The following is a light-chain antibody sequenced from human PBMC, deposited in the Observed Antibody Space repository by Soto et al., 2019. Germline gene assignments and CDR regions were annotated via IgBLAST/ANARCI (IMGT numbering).Light chain of an antibody. J-gene: IGLJ7*01. CDR2: DDS. CDR1: NIKSKS. V-gene: IGLV3-21*02. Sequence: SYELTQPPSVSVAPGQTAKITCGGDNIKSKSVHWYQQRPGQAPVLVVYDDSDRPSGIPDRFSGSNSGNTATLTISRGEAGDEADYYCQVWDSNSEHPSVVFGGGTQLTVL. CDR3: QVWDSNSEHPSVV.